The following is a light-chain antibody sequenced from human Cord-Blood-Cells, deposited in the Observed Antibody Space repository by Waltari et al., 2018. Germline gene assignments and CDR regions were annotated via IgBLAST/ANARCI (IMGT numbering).Light chain of an antibody. V-gene: IGLV2-23*01. CDR2: EGS. Sequence: SALTQPASVSGSPRQSITISCTGTRSDVGRCNLVSWYQQHPGKAPKLMIYEGSKRPSGVSNRFSGSKSGNTASLTISGLQAEDEADYYCCSYAGSSTWVFGGGTKLTVL. J-gene: IGLJ3*02. CDR1: RSDVGRCNL. CDR3: CSYAGSSTWV.